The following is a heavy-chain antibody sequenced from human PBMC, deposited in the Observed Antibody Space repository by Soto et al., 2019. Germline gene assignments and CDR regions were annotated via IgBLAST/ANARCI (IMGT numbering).Heavy chain of an antibody. Sequence: SETPSLTCTVSGGSISSYYWSWIRQPPGKGLEWIGYIYYSGSTNYNPSLKSRVTISVDTSKNQFSLKLSSVPAADTAVYYCAKYSSSSMGDYYYYGMDVWGQGTTVTVSS. V-gene: IGHV4-59*01. J-gene: IGHJ6*02. CDR1: GGSISSYY. CDR3: AKYSSSSMGDYYYYGMDV. D-gene: IGHD6-6*01. CDR2: IYYSGST.